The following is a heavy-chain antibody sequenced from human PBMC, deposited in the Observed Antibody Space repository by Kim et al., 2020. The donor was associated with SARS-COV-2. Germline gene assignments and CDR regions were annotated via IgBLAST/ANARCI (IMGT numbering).Heavy chain of an antibody. CDR2: IFHTGTT. CDR1: GGPTSSYY. V-gene: IGHV4-59*08. D-gene: IGHD3-16*01. CDR3: ARLRGPEGGAHLDY. Sequence: SETLSLTCTVSGGPTSSYYWGWIRQPPGKGLEWIGCIFHTGTTNYSPSLKSRVTLSVDTSKNQFSLKLKSVTAADTAVYYCARLRGPEGGAHLDYWGQGTLVTVSS. J-gene: IGHJ4*02.